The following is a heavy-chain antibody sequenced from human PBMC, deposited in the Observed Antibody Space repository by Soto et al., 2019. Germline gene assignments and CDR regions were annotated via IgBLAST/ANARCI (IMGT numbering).Heavy chain of an antibody. CDR2: IKHDGREK. CDR1: GFTFSNYW. CDR3: ARASPDNAFDI. V-gene: IGHV3-7*01. D-gene: IGHD3-9*01. Sequence: PGGSLRLSCAASGFTFSNYWMSWVRQAPGKGLGWVANIKHDGREKYYVDSVKGRFTISRDNAKNSLYLQMNSLRAEDTAVYYCARASPDNAFDIWGQGTKVTVSS. J-gene: IGHJ3*02.